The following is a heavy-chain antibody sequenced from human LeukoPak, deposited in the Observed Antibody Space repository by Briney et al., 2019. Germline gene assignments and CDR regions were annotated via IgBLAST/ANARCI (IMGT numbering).Heavy chain of an antibody. V-gene: IGHV1-46*01. J-gene: IGHJ4*02. CDR1: GYTFTSYY. CDR2: INPSGGST. CDR3: AREDSEYCDILTGYYI. Sequence: GASVKVSCKASGYTFTSYYMHWVRQAPGQGLEWMGIINPSGGSTSYAQKFQGRVTMTRDTSTSTVYMELSSLRSEDTAVYYCAREDSEYCDILTGYYIWGQGTLVTVSS. D-gene: IGHD3-9*01.